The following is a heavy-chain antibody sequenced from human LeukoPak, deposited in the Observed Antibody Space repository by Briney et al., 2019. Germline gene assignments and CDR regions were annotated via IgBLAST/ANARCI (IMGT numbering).Heavy chain of an antibody. V-gene: IGHV1-2*02. J-gene: IGHJ5*02. CDR2: INPNSGGT. CDR3: ARGPPGYCSGGSCYGWFDP. CDR1: GYTFTGYY. Sequence: ASVKVSCKASGYTFTGYYMHWVRQVPGQGLEWMGWINPNSGGTNYAQKFQGRVTMTRDTSISTAYMELSRLRSDDTAVYYCARGPPGYCSGGSCYGWFDPWDQGTLVTVSS. D-gene: IGHD2-15*01.